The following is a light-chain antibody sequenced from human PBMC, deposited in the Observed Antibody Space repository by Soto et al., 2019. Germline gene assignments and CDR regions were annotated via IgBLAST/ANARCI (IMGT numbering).Light chain of an antibody. CDR2: GAT. Sequence: IVLTQTSGTLSSSPVERATLCCRASQSLSILLAWYQQKPGQAPRLLIHGATTRATGIPARCSSSGCGTESTLTSSSLQSEDVAVYYCQQYNNWPRTFGQGTKVDIK. CDR3: QQYNNWPRT. CDR1: QSLSIL. J-gene: IGKJ1*01. V-gene: IGKV3-15*01.